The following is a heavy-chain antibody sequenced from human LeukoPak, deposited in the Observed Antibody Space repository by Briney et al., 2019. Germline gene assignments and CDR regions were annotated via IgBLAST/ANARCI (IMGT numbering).Heavy chain of an antibody. CDR2: INYRGIT. CDR3: ARPHLHSSGWYDAFDI. D-gene: IGHD6-19*01. CDR1: GVSISSNDYY. V-gene: IGHV4-39*01. J-gene: IGHJ3*02. Sequence: SETLSLTCIVSGVSISSNDYYWAWICQPPGEGLEWIGSINYRGITYYNPSLESRVTITVDTSKNQFSLQLSSVTAADTAVYYCARPHLHSSGWYDAFDIWGQGTMVTVSS.